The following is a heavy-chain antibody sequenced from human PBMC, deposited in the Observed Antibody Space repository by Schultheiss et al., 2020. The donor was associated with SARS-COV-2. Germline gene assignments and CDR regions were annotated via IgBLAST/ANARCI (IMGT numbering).Heavy chain of an antibody. J-gene: IGHJ4*02. CDR2: IIPILGIA. CDR3: ARAEANFWSGYTH. D-gene: IGHD3-3*01. CDR1: GGTFSSYT. Sequence: SVKVSCKASGGTFSSYTISWVRQAPGQGLEWMGRIIPILGIANYAQKFQGRVTITADESTSTAYMELSSLRSEDTAVYYCARAEANFWSGYTHWGQGTLVTVSS. V-gene: IGHV1-69*02.